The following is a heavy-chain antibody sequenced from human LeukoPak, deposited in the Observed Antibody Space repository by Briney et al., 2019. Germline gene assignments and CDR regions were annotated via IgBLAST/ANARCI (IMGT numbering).Heavy chain of an antibody. J-gene: IGHJ4*02. CDR1: GFTFDDYG. CDR3: ARERLNRNYRGDY. Sequence: GGSLRLSCAASGFTFDDYGMSWVRQAPGKGLEWVADINQDGSEKNYVDSVKGRFTISRDNAKNSLYLQMNSLRAEDTAVYYCARERLNRNYRGDYWGQGTLVTVSS. CDR2: INQDGSEK. D-gene: IGHD1-7*01. V-gene: IGHV3-7*01.